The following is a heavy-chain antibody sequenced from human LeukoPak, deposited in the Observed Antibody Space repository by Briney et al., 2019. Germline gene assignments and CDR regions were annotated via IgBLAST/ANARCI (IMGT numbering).Heavy chain of an antibody. Sequence: SETLSLTCAVYGGSFSGYYWSWIRQPPGKGLEWIGEINDCGSTNYNPSLTSRATISVDTSKNQFSLKLSSVTAADTAVYYCARGPAAIHDWFDPWGQGTLVTVSS. D-gene: IGHD2-2*01. J-gene: IGHJ5*02. V-gene: IGHV4-34*01. CDR3: ARGPAAIHDWFDP. CDR1: GGSFSGYY. CDR2: INDCGST.